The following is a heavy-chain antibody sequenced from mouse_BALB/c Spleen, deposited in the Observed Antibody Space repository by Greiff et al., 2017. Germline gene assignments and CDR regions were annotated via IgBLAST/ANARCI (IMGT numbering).Heavy chain of an antibody. D-gene: IGHD2-10*02. J-gene: IGHJ4*01. V-gene: IGHV2-4-1*01. Sequence: VQLVESGPGLVQPSQSLSITCTVSGFSLTSYGVHWVRQSPGKGLEWLGVIWSGGSTDYNAAFISRLSISKDNSKSQVFFKMNSLQADDTAIYYCARNGYGNYEGAMDYWGQGTSVTVSS. CDR3: ARNGYGNYEGAMDY. CDR2: IWSGGST. CDR1: GFSLTSYG.